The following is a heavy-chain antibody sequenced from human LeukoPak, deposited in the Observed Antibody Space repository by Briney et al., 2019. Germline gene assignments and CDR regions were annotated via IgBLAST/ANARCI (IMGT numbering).Heavy chain of an antibody. V-gene: IGHV1-69*05. CDR2: IIPIFGTA. CDR1: GGTFSSYA. J-gene: IGHJ4*02. Sequence: SVKVSCKASGGTFSSYAISWARQAPGQGLEWMGGIIPIFGTANYAQKFQGRVTVTTDESTSTAYMELSSLRSEDTAVYYCARADYYDRSGYYYDFDYWGQGTLVTVSS. D-gene: IGHD3-22*01. CDR3: ARADYYDRSGYYYDFDY.